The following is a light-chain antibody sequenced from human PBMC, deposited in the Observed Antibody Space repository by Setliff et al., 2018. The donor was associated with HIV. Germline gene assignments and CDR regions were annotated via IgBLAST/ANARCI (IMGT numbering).Light chain of an antibody. J-gene: IGLJ1*01. CDR2: EVS. CDR3: SSYTSIITFV. V-gene: IGLV2-18*02. CDR1: SSDVGNYNR. Sequence: QSALTQSPSVSGSPGQSVTISCTGTSSDVGNYNRVSWYQQPPGAAPKLIIYEVSNRPSGVPDRFSGSKSGNTASLTISGLQAEDEALYFCSSYTSIITFVFGTGTKVTVL.